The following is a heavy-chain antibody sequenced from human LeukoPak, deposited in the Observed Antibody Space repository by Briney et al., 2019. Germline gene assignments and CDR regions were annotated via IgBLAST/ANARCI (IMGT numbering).Heavy chain of an antibody. CDR3: ARALTYSSSSWLGDYYYYYMDV. V-gene: IGHV7-4-1*02. CDR1: GYTFTSYA. J-gene: IGHJ6*03. CDR2: INTNTGNP. Sequence: ASVKVSCKASGYTFTSYAMNWVRQAPGQGLEWMGWINTNTGNPTYAQGFTGRFVFSLDTSVSTAYLQISSLKAGDTAVYYCARALTYSSSSWLGDYYYYYMDVWGKGTTVTVSS. D-gene: IGHD6-6*01.